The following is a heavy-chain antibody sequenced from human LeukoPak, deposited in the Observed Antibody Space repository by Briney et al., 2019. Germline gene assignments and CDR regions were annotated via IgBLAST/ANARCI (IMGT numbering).Heavy chain of an antibody. V-gene: IGHV3-13*01. CDR3: TREFCGSRAACAGGFYYDV. CDR1: GFTFSSYD. D-gene: IGHD2-15*01. Sequence: GRSLRLSCAASGFTFSSYDFHWVRQAPGKGLEWVSAIGVAGDTYYADSVKGRFTISRENAANSLYLQMHSLRAGDTALYYCTREFCGSRAACAGGFYYDVWGRGTLVTVSS. J-gene: IGHJ2*01. CDR2: IGVAGDT.